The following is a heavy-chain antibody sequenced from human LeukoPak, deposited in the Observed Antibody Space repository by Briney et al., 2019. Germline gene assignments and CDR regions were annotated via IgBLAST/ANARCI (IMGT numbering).Heavy chain of an antibody. J-gene: IGHJ4*02. CDR3: ARSPQGDHFDF. Sequence: GGSLRLSCAASTFTVSSNYLTWVSQPQGKGLEWVSLVYTGGATFYADSVKGRFTISRDNSKNTFYLQMDSLRAEDTAVYYCARSPQGDHFDFWGQGTLVTVSS. CDR1: TFTVSSNY. V-gene: IGHV3-66*01. CDR2: VYTGGAT. D-gene: IGHD2-21*02.